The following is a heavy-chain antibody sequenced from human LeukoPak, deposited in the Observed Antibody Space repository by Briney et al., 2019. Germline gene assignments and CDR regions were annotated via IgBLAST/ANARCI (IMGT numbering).Heavy chain of an antibody. D-gene: IGHD4-17*01. CDR2: IIPIFGTA. J-gene: IGHJ4*02. V-gene: IGHV1-69*13. CDR3: ARARPIAYGDYTAFDY. Sequence: CSVKVSCKASGGTFSSYAISWVRQAPGQGLEWMGGIIPIFGTANYAQKFQGRVTTTADESTSTAYMELSSLRSEDTAVYYCARARPIAYGDYTAFDYWGQGTLVTVSS. CDR1: GGTFSSYA.